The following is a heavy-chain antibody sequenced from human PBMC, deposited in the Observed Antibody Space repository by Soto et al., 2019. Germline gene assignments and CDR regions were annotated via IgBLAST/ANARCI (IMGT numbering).Heavy chain of an antibody. CDR3: VRGVLS. V-gene: IGHV4-31*03. Sequence: QVQLQESGPGLVKASQTLSLTCNVSGGSISSGGYYWTWIRQHPGKGLEWIGNIHHSGSTFYNPSPXSXXSISVDTSKNPFSLKLSSVTAADTAVYFCVRGVLSWGQGTLVTVSS. D-gene: IGHD3-10*01. CDR2: IHHSGST. CDR1: GGSISSGGYY. J-gene: IGHJ1*01.